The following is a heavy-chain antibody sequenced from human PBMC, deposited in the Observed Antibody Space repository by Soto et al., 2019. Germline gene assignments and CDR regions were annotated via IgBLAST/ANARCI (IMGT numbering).Heavy chain of an antibody. CDR1: GYTFTGYY. J-gene: IGHJ6*02. CDR2: INPNSGDK. CDR3: ARVGYCSDTRCYYGQDYYFFYGMDV. V-gene: IGHV1-2*02. D-gene: IGHD2-2*01. Sequence: ASVKVSCKASGYTFTGYYMHWVRQLPGKGLEGMGWINPNSGDKDYAQKFQGRVTLTRDKSMSTAYMGLSSLKSDDTDVYYCARVGYCSDTRCYYGQDYYFFYGMDVWGQGTTVTVSS.